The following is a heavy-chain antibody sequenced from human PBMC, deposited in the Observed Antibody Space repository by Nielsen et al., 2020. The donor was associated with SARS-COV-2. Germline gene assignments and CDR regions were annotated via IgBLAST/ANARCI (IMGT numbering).Heavy chain of an antibody. D-gene: IGHD3-22*01. CDR2: IVVGSGNT. CDR3: AAESDSSGYYYYYGMDV. J-gene: IGHJ6*02. CDR1: GFTFTSSA. Sequence: SVKVSCKASGFTFTSSAVQWVRQARGQRLEWIGWIVVGSGNTNYGQKFQERVTITRDMSTSTAYMELSSLRSEDTAVYYCAAESDSSGYYYYYGMDVWGQGTTVTVSS. V-gene: IGHV1-58*01.